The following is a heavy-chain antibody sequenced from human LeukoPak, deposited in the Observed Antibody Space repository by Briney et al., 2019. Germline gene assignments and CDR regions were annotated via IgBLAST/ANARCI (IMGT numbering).Heavy chain of an antibody. J-gene: IGHJ3*02. CDR1: ESGYSFTGYH. V-gene: IGHV1-2*02. D-gene: IGHD3-22*01. CDR2: INPNSGGT. Sequence: ASVKVSCKASESGYSFTGYHLHWVRQAPGQGLEWMGWINPNSGGTKYAQKFQGRVTMTRDTSISTAYMELSRLRSDDTAVYYCARAGAVSSGYYLRLAFDIWGQGTMVTVSS. CDR3: ARAGAVSSGYYLRLAFDI.